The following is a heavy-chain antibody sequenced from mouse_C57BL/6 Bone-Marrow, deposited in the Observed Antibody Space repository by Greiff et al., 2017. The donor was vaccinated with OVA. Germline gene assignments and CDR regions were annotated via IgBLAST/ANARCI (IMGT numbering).Heavy chain of an antibody. J-gene: IGHJ3*01. CDR2: IWSGGST. D-gene: IGHD1-1*01. V-gene: IGHV2-2*01. CDR1: GFSLTSYG. Sequence: QVQLKESGPGLVQPSQSLSITCPVSGFSLTSYGVHWVRQSPGKGLEWLGVIWSGGSTDYNAAFISRLSISKDNSKSQVFFKMNSLQADDTAIYYCARTLYGSKGGFAYWGQGTLVTVSA. CDR3: ARTLYGSKGGFAY.